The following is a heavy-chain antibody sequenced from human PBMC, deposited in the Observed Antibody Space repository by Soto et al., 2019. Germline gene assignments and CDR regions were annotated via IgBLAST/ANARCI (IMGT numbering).Heavy chain of an antibody. CDR1: GVPFVDYA. Sequence: SLRLSCAASGVPFVDYAVHLVRPASGKGLEWVSGISWNSNTIVYADSVKGRFTISRDNAKNSLYLQMNSLRPEDTALYFCAKTTKGGFSGFCSGGRCYPAAFDIWGQGTMVTVSS. CDR3: AKTTKGGFSGFCSGGRCYPAAFDI. V-gene: IGHV3-9*01. J-gene: IGHJ3*02. CDR2: ISWNSNTI. D-gene: IGHD2-15*01.